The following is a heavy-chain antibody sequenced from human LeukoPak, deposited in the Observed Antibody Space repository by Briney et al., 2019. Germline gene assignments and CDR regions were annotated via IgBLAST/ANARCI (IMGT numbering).Heavy chain of an antibody. CDR2: INHGGST. Sequence: PSETLSLTCAVYGGSFSGYYWSWIRQSPGKGLEWIGEINHGGSTNYNPSLKSRVTISVDTSNNHYSLNLSSVTAADTAMYYCARTLSYFDYWGQGTLVTVSS. CDR1: GGSFSGYY. J-gene: IGHJ4*02. V-gene: IGHV4-34*01. CDR3: ARTLSYFDY.